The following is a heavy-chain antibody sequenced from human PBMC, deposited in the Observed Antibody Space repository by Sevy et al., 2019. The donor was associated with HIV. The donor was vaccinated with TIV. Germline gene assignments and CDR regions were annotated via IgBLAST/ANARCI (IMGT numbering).Heavy chain of an antibody. CDR2: VWYDGSDK. Sequence: GGSLRLSCAASGFSFSSYGMHWVRQAPGKGLEWVALVWYDGSDKYYADSVKGRFTISRDNSKNTLYLQMNSLRAEDTAVYFCAKGYYYDSSGCDYWGQGTLVTVSS. D-gene: IGHD3-22*01. CDR3: AKGYYYDSSGCDY. CDR1: GFSFSSYG. V-gene: IGHV3-33*06. J-gene: IGHJ4*02.